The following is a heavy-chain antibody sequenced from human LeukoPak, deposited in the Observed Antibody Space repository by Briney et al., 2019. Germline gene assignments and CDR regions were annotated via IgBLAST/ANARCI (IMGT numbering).Heavy chain of an antibody. CDR3: ARDVGTGLNHYFDY. Sequence: SETLSLTCAVYGGSFSGYYWSWIRQPPGKGLEWIGEINHSGSTNYNPSLKGRVTISVDTSKNQFSLKLSSVTAADTAVYYCARDVGTGLNHYFDYWGQGTLVTVSS. J-gene: IGHJ4*02. CDR1: GGSFSGYY. CDR2: INHSGST. D-gene: IGHD1-14*01. V-gene: IGHV4-34*01.